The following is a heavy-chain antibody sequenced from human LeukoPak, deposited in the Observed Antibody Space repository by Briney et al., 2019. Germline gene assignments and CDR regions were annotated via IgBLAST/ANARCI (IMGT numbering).Heavy chain of an antibody. J-gene: IGHJ6*02. Sequence: GGSLRLSCAASGFTFSSYGMHWVRRAPGKGLEWVAVISYDGSNKYYADSVKGRFTISRDNSKNTLYLQMNSLRAEDTAVYYCAKVDRDPPYYYYGMDVWGQGTTVTVSS. CDR1: GFTFSSYG. D-gene: IGHD3-22*01. V-gene: IGHV3-30*18. CDR2: ISYDGSNK. CDR3: AKVDRDPPYYYYGMDV.